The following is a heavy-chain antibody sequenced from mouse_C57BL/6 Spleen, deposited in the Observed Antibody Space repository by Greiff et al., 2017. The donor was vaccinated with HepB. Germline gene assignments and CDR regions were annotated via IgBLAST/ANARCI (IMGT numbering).Heavy chain of an antibody. CDR1: GFTFSDYY. V-gene: IGHV5-12*01. CDR2: ISNGGGST. CDR3: ARRDGYDYNWYFDV. Sequence: EVMLVESGGGLVQPGGSLKLSCAASGFTFSDYYMYWVRQTPEKRLEWVAYISNGGGSTYYPDTVKGRFTISRDNAKNTLYLQMSRLKSEDTAMYYCARRDGYDYNWYFDVWGTGTTVTVSS. J-gene: IGHJ1*03. D-gene: IGHD2-4*01.